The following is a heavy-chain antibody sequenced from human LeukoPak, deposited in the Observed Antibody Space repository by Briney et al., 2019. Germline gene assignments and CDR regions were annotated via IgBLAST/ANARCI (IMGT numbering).Heavy chain of an antibody. CDR2: MNPNSGNT. V-gene: IGHV1-8*01. J-gene: IGHJ4*02. CDR3: ARGLQDAYYYGSGTSIGDY. Sequence: ASVKVSCKASGYTFTSYDINWVRQATGQGLEWMGWMNPNSGNTGYAQKFQGRVTMTRNTSISTAYMELSSLRSEDTAVYYCARGLQDAYYYGSGTSIGDYWGQGTLVTVSS. CDR1: GYTFTSYD. D-gene: IGHD3-10*01.